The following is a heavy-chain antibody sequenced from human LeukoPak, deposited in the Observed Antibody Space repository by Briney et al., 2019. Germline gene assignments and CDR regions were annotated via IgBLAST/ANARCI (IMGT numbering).Heavy chain of an antibody. Sequence: GRSLRLSCAASGFTFSSYAMHWVRQAPGKGLEWVAVISYDGSNKYYADSVKGRFTISRDNSKNTLYLQMNSLRAEDTAVYYCSRDGTNCGGDCSYYYYMDVWGKGNTVTVSS. CDR3: SRDGTNCGGDCSYYYYMDV. CDR2: ISYDGSNK. D-gene: IGHD2-21*02. CDR1: GFTFSSYA. V-gene: IGHV3-30*04. J-gene: IGHJ6*03.